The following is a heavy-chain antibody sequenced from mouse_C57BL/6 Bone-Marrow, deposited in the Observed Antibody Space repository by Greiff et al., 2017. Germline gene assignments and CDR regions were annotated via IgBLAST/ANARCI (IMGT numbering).Heavy chain of an antibody. Sequence: EVKLMESGGGLVKPGGSLKLSCAASGFTFSSYAMSWVRQTPEKRLEWVATISDGGSYTYYPDNVKGRFTISRDNAKNNLYLQMSHLKSEDTAMYYCARESHSTTVVAVYYAMDYWGQGTSVTVSS. CDR1: GFTFSSYA. CDR3: ARESHSTTVVAVYYAMDY. D-gene: IGHD1-1*01. J-gene: IGHJ4*01. V-gene: IGHV5-4*01. CDR2: ISDGGSYT.